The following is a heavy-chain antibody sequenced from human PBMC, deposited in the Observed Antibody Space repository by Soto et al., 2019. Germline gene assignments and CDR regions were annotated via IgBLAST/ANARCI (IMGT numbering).Heavy chain of an antibody. CDR3: AKDLKDPRHNWNDAFLWAFDI. J-gene: IGHJ3*02. Sequence: PGGSLRLSCAASGFTFSSYGVHWVRQAPGKGLEWVAVISYDGGNKYYADSVMGRFTLSRDNSKNTLHLQTSSLRAEDTAVYYCAKDLKDPRHNWNDAFLWAFDIWGQGTMVTVSS. V-gene: IGHV3-30*18. CDR1: GFTFSSYG. D-gene: IGHD1-20*01. CDR2: ISYDGGNK.